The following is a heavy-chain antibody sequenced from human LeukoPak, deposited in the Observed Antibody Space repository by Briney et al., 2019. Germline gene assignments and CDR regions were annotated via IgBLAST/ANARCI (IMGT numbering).Heavy chain of an antibody. CDR3: ARAEYSGYDYYSYGMDV. Sequence: SETLSLTCTVSGGSLSSYYWSCIRQPPGKGVEGIGYIYYSGSTNYNPSLKSRVTISVDTSKNQFSLKLSSVTAADTAVYYCARAEYSGYDYYSYGMDVWGQGTTVTVSS. CDR2: IYYSGST. V-gene: IGHV4-59*12. D-gene: IGHD5-12*01. J-gene: IGHJ6*02. CDR1: GGSLSSYY.